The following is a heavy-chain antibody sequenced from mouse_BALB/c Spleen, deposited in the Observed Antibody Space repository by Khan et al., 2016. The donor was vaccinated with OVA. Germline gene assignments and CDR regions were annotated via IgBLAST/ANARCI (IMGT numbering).Heavy chain of an antibody. Sequence: EVQLVESGPGLVKPSQSLSLTCTVTGYSITSDYAWNWIRQFPGNKLEWMGYISYSGGTSYNPSLKSRISITRDTSKNQFFLQLNSVTTEDTATDYCAKRYAMDYWGQGTSVTVSS. CDR2: ISYSGGT. CDR3: AKRYAMDY. V-gene: IGHV3-2*02. CDR1: GYSITSDYA. J-gene: IGHJ4*01.